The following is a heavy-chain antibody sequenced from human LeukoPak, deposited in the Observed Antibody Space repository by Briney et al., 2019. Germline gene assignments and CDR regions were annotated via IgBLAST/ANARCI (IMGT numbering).Heavy chain of an antibody. CDR2: IIPIFGTA. J-gene: IGHJ4*02. D-gene: IGHD3-10*01. CDR3: ARAPRYGSGSYYKDY. Sequence: SVKVSCKASGGTFSSYAISWVRQAPGQGLEWMGGIIPIFGTANYAQKFQGRVTITADESTSTAYMELSSLRSEDTAVYYCARAPRYGSGSYYKDYWGQGTLVTVSS. V-gene: IGHV1-69*13. CDR1: GGTFSSYA.